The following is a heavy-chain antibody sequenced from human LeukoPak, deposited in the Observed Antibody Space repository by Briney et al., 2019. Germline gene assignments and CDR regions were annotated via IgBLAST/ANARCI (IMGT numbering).Heavy chain of an antibody. CDR2: ISAHNGKT. J-gene: IGHJ4*02. CDR3: ARAGTTLLLDY. D-gene: IGHD4-11*01. Sequence: GASVKVSCKASGYTFTSYGIIWVRLAPGQGLQWMGWISAHNGKTNYAQNLQGRVTMTTDTSTNTVYLELRSLTSDDTAVYYCARAGTTLLLDYWGQGTLVTVSS. CDR1: GYTFTSYG. V-gene: IGHV1-18*01.